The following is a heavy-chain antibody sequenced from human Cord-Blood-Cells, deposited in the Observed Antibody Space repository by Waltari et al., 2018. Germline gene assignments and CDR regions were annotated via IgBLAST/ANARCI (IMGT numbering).Heavy chain of an antibody. D-gene: IGHD3-22*01. CDR2: IIPIFGTA. CDR3: ARATYYYDSSGYYYYYGMDV. CDR1: GGTFSSYA. Sequence: QVQLVQSGAEVKKPGSSVKVSCKASGGTFSSYAISWVRQAPGHGVEWMGGIIPIFGTANYAQKFQGRVTITADESTSTAYMELSSLRSEDTAVYYCARATYYYDSSGYYYYYGMDVWGQGTTVTVSS. V-gene: IGHV1-69*01. J-gene: IGHJ6*02.